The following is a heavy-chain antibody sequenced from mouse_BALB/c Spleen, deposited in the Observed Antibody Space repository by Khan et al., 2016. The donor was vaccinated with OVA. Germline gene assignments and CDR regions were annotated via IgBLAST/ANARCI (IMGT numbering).Heavy chain of an antibody. V-gene: IGHV3-2*02. J-gene: IGHJ3*01. D-gene: IGHD2-2*01. CDR2: INYSGNT. CDR1: GYSITSEYA. CDR3: ERKEDYVYDPFAY. Sequence: EVQLQESGPGLVKPSQSLSLTCTVTGYSITSEYACNWIRQFPGNKLEWMVYINYSGNTRFNPFLKSRTSSTRDTSKNQFFLQLNSVTTEDTDTYYCERKEDYVYDPFAYWGQGTLVTVSA.